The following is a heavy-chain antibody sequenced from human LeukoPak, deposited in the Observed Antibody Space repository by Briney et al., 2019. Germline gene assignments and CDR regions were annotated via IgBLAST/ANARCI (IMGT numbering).Heavy chain of an antibody. CDR2: ISGSSDST. CDR3: AKSWSGYYKVDH. D-gene: IGHD3-3*01. J-gene: IGHJ4*02. V-gene: IGHV3-23*01. Sequence: GGSLRLSCAASGFTFSSYAMNWVRQAPGKGLEWVSGISGSSDSTYHADSVKGRFAIFRDNSKNTLYLQMNSLRAEDTAIYYCAKSWSGYYKVDHWGQGTLVTVSS. CDR1: GFTFSSYA.